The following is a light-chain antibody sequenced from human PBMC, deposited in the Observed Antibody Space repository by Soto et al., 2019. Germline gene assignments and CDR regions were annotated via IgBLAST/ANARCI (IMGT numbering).Light chain of an antibody. CDR1: QNINGW. CDR3: LQYNVYPLS. Sequence: DIQMTQSPSTLSASVGDRVTITCRASQNINGWLVWYQQRPGKGPNLLIHKASTLEVGVPSRFSASASGTEFTLTISSLQPDDFAVYFCLQYNVYPLSFGGGTKVEIK. CDR2: KAS. J-gene: IGKJ4*01. V-gene: IGKV1-5*03.